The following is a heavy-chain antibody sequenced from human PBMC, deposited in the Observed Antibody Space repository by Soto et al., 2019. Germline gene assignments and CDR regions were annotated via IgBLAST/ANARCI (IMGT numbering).Heavy chain of an antibody. CDR2: INPSGGST. CDR1: GYTFTSYY. CDR3: ARVLRGYCSSTSCSAWGAFDI. V-gene: IGHV1-46*01. D-gene: IGHD2-2*01. J-gene: IGHJ3*02. Sequence: GASVKVSCKASGYTFTSYYMQWVRQAPGQGLEWMGIINPSGGSTSYAQKFQGRVTMTRDTSTSTVYMELSSLRSEDTAVYYCARVLRGYCSSTSCSAWGAFDIWGQGTMVTVSS.